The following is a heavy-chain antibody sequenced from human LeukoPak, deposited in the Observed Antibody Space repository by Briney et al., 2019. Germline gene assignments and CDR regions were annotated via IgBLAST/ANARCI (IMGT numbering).Heavy chain of an antibody. CDR3: AREGPVERATLKGIHYYYGMDV. CDR2: ISYDGSNK. V-gene: IGHV3-30-3*01. Sequence: GRSLRLSCAASGFTFSSYAMHWVRQAPGKGLEWVAVISYDGSNKYYADSVKGRFTITRDNSKNTLYLQMNSLRAEDTAVYYCAREGPVERATLKGIHYYYGMDVWGQGTTVTVSS. J-gene: IGHJ6*02. D-gene: IGHD5-24*01. CDR1: GFTFSSYA.